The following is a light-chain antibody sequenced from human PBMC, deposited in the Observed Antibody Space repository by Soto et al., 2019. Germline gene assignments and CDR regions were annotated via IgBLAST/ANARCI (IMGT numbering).Light chain of an antibody. J-gene: IGLJ3*02. V-gene: IGLV1-40*01. CDR3: QSYDSSLSGWV. CDR2: GND. Sequence: QAVVTQPPSVSGAPGQRVTISCTGSSSNIGAGYDVHWYQQLPGTAPKLLISGNDNRPSGVPDRFSGSKSGTSASLAITGLQADDEADYYCQSYDSSLSGWVFGGGTQLTVL. CDR1: SSNIGAGYD.